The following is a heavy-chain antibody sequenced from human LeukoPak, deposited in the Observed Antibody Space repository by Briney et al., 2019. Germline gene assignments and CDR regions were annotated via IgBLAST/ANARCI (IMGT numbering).Heavy chain of an antibody. J-gene: IGHJ6*02. D-gene: IGHD1-1*01. Sequence: SETLSLTCSVSGGSISTYYWSWIRQPPGKGLEWIGYIYYSGSTNYNPSLKSRVTISVDTSKNQFSLKLTSVTAADTAVYCCARAQLNLLVDFGMDVWGQGTTVTVSS. CDR2: IYYSGST. V-gene: IGHV4-59*01. CDR3: ARAQLNLLVDFGMDV. CDR1: GGSISTYY.